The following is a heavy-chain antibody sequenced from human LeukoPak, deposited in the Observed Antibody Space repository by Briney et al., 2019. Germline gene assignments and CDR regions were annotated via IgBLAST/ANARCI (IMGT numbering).Heavy chain of an antibody. V-gene: IGHV4-4*07. CDR2: IYSSGST. CDR1: GGSISSYY. J-gene: IGHJ4*02. CDR3: AMMPPVAVAGGNYFDY. D-gene: IGHD6-19*01. Sequence: SETLSLTCTVSGGSISSYYWSWIRQPAGKGLEWIGRIYSSGSTNYNPSLKSRVTMSVDTSKNQFSLKLSSVTAADTAVYYCAMMPPVAVAGGNYFDYWGQGTLVTVSS.